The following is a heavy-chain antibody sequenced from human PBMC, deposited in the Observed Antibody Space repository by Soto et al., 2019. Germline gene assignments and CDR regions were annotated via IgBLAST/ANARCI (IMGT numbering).Heavy chain of an antibody. Sequence: QLQLQESGPGLVKPSGTLSLTGAVAGGYISSSNWWSGVRQPPGEGLERIGAIYHSGSTNYNRSLKSRVTISVDKSKNQFSLKLSSGTAADTAVDYCARDESNSSGYYYFVTDWGQGTLVNVSS. CDR1: GGYISSSNW. V-gene: IGHV4-4*02. J-gene: IGHJ4*02. CDR3: ARDESNSSGYYYFVTD. CDR2: IYHSGST. D-gene: IGHD3-22*01.